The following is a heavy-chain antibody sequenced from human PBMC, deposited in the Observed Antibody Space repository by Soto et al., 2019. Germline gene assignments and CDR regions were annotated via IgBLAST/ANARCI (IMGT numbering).Heavy chain of an antibody. J-gene: IGHJ6*03. CDR2: ISSSSSYR. CDR1: GFSFNRYS. CDR3: ARAADGDFGYYYYYYMDV. V-gene: IGHV3-21*01. Sequence: EVQLVESGGGLVKPGGSLTLSCTASGFSFNRYSMNWVRQGPGKGLEWVSSISSSSSYRYYADSVEGRFTISRDSAKNSLYLQVSSLRAEDTAVYYCARAADGDFGYYYYYYMDVWGKGTTVTVSS. D-gene: IGHD4-17*01.